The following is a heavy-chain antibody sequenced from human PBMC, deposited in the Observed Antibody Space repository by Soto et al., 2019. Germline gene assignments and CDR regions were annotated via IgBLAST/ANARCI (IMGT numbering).Heavy chain of an antibody. CDR3: AKDRGFIAPISLLNYYYYGMDV. D-gene: IGHD3-10*01. CDR1: GFTFSSYG. J-gene: IGHJ6*02. V-gene: IGHV3-30*18. Sequence: GGSLRLSCAASGFTFSSYGMHWVRQAPGKGLEWVAVISYDGSNKYYADSVKGRFTISRDNSKNTLYLQMNSLRAEDTAVYYCAKDRGFIAPISLLNYYYYGMDVWGQGTTVTVSS. CDR2: ISYDGSNK.